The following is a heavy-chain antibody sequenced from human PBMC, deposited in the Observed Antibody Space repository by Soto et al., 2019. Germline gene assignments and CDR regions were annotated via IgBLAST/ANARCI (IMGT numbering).Heavy chain of an antibody. CDR1: GYTFTRYY. D-gene: IGHD3-3*01. CDR3: ARDHRILEWLFGY. J-gene: IGHJ4*02. V-gene: IGHV1-2*04. Sequence: ASVKVSCKASGYTFTRYYMHWVRQEPGQGLEWMGWINPNSGGTNYAQKFQGWVTMTRDTSISTAYMELSRLRSDDTAVYYCARDHRILEWLFGYWGQGTLVTVSS. CDR2: INPNSGGT.